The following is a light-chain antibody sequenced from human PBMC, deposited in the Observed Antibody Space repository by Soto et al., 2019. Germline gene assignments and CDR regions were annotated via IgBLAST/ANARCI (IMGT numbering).Light chain of an antibody. CDR3: SSYAGSNNLV. V-gene: IGLV2-8*01. CDR1: SSDVGGYNY. CDR2: EVS. J-gene: IGLJ2*01. Sequence: QSVLTQPPSASGSPGQSVTISCTGTSSDVGGYNYVSWYQQHPGKAPKLMIYEVSKRPSGVPDRFSASKSGNTASLTVSGLQAEYEADYYCSSYAGSNNLVFGGGTKLTVL.